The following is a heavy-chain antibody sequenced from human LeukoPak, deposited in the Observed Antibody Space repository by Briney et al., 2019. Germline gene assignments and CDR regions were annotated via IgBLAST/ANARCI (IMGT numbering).Heavy chain of an antibody. J-gene: IGHJ4*02. CDR2: VNLQGST. CDR3: AREGGPYRPLDY. V-gene: IGHV4-4*02. CDR1: GGSITNTNY. Sequence: PSEALSLTCGVSGGSITNTNYWTWVRQPPGKGLEWIGEVNLQGSTNYNPSLMGRVAISVDKSENHISLQLTSVTAADTAVYYCAREGGPYRPLDYSGQGTLVTVSS.